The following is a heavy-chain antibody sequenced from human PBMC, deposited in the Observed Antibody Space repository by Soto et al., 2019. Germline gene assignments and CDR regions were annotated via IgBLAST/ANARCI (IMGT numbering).Heavy chain of an antibody. D-gene: IGHD2-8*01. CDR1: GGSISSYY. V-gene: IGHV4-59*01. Sequence: PSETLSLTCTVSGGSISSYYWSWIRQPPGKGLEWIGYIYYSGSTNYNPSLKSRVTISVDTSKNQFSLKLGSVTAADTAVYYCARRMTPDAFDIWGQGTMVTVSS. CDR2: IYYSGST. CDR3: ARRMTPDAFDI. J-gene: IGHJ3*02.